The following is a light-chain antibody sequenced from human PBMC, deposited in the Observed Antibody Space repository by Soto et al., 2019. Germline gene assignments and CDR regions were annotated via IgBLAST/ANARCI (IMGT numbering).Light chain of an antibody. CDR3: SSYVYSNSWL. J-gene: IGLJ7*01. CDR1: GSDVVSYDA. CDR2: EGN. Sequence: QSALTQPSSVSGSPGQSITISCTGTGSDVVSYDAVSWYQHLPGKAPKLIIYEGNKRASGVSDRFSGSRSGNMASLTISGLQAEDEADYYCSSYVYSNSWLFGVGTQLTVL. V-gene: IGLV2-23*01.